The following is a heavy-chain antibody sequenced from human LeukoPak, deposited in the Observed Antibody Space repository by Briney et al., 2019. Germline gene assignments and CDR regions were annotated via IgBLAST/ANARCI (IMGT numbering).Heavy chain of an antibody. CDR2: ISAYNGNT. Sequence: ASVKVSCKTSGYSFTSYGISWVRQAPGQGLEWMGWISAYNGNTNYAQKLQGRVTMTTDTSTSTAYLELRSLRSDDTAVYYCARASMVRDLLGVDYWGPGTLVTVSS. CDR1: GYSFTSYG. V-gene: IGHV1-18*01. J-gene: IGHJ4*02. CDR3: ARASMVRDLLGVDY. D-gene: IGHD3-10*01.